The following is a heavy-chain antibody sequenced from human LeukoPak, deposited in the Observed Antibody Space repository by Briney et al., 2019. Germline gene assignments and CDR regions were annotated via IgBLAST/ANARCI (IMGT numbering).Heavy chain of an antibody. CDR3: ARDDAPASYHDDGFDV. D-gene: IGHD1-26*01. CDR1: GFTFSTYS. CDR2: ISSSGSDI. J-gene: IGHJ3*01. Sequence: GGSLRLSCAASGFTFSTYSMNWVRQAPGKGLEWVSSISSSGSDIYYADSVKGRFTISRDNAKNSLFLQMNSLRAEDTAVYYCARDDAPASYHDDGFDVWGQGTLVTVSS. V-gene: IGHV3-21*06.